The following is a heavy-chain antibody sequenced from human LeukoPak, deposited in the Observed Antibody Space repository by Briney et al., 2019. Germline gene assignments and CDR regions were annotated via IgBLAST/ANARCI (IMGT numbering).Heavy chain of an antibody. Sequence: PGGSLRLACSASGSTFSRNAMHWVRQAPGKGLEHVSAISTNGETTYYANSVKGRFTISSDNSKNTLYLQMSGLRPKDTAVYYCVVWSGPWGQPTLLTVCS. CDR3: VVWSGP. V-gene: IGHV3-64D*09. D-gene: IGHD3-3*01. CDR1: GSTFSRNA. J-gene: IGHJ5*02. CDR2: ISTNGETT.